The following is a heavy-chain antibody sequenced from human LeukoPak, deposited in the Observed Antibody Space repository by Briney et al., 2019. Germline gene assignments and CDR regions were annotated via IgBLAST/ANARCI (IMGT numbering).Heavy chain of an antibody. CDR3: ARVRAVAASFDY. CDR2: ISSSSSYI. J-gene: IGHJ4*02. D-gene: IGHD6-19*01. Sequence: PGGSLRLSCAASGFTFSSYSMNWVRQAPGKGPEWVSSISSSSSYIYYADSVKGRFTISRDNAKNSLYLQMNSLRAEDTAVYYCARVRAVAASFDYWGQGTLVTVSS. V-gene: IGHV3-21*01. CDR1: GFTFSSYS.